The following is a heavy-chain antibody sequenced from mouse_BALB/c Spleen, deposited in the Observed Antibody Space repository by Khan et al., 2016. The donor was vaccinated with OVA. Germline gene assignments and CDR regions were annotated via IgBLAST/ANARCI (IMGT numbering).Heavy chain of an antibody. Sequence: QIQLVQSGPELKKPGETVKISCKASGYTFTDYSMHWVKQAPGKGLKWMGWINTETGEPTYADDFKGRFAFSLETSASTAYLQINNLKNEDTATYFCARVSYDYFDYWGQGTTLTVSS. CDR3: ARVSYDYFDY. J-gene: IGHJ2*01. CDR2: INTETGEP. CDR1: GYTFTDYS. V-gene: IGHV9-2-1*01. D-gene: IGHD2-12*01.